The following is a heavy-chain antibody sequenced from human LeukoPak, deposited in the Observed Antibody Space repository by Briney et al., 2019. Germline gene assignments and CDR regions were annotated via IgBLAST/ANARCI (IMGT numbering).Heavy chain of an antibody. CDR1: GFTFISYA. Sequence: GGSLRLSCTASGFTFISYAMGWVRQAPGKGLEWVSAISLGGTSTYYADPVKGRFTISGDNSENTLYLQLNTLRAEDTAVYYCARYSAWYPNTQYYFDYWGQGTLVTVSS. CDR3: ARYSAWYPNTQYYFDY. V-gene: IGHV3-23*01. CDR2: ISLGGTST. D-gene: IGHD6-19*01. J-gene: IGHJ4*02.